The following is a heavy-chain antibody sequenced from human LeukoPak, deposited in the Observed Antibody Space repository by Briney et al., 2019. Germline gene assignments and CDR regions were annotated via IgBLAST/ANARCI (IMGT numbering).Heavy chain of an antibody. CDR2: ISASGGST. CDR3: AKGPTRQGYCSTTSCRDYYFDY. CDR1: GFTLSNYA. V-gene: IGHV3-23*01. J-gene: IGHJ4*02. D-gene: IGHD2-2*01. Sequence: GGSLRLSCAASGFTLSNYAMTWVRQAPGKGLEWVSAISASGGSTYYADSVKGRFTISRDNSKDTLYLQMNSLRAEDTALYYCAKGPTRQGYCSTTSCRDYYFDYWGQGTLVTVSS.